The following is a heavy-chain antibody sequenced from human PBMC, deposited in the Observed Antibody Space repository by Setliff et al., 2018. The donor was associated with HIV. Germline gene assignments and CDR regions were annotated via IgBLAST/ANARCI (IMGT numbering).Heavy chain of an antibody. D-gene: IGHD6-19*01. CDR3: ARLGSGWNWVTRIDY. CDR2: IYYTGQT. Sequence: LSLTCNVSGDSMSSSGFYWGWVRQPPGKGLQWIGSIYYTGQTFYNLSLTSRVTISADTSKNHLFLKVRSVTAADTAIYYCARLGSGWNWVTRIDYWGQGILVTVSS. V-gene: IGHV4-39*02. CDR1: GDSMSSSGFY. J-gene: IGHJ4*02.